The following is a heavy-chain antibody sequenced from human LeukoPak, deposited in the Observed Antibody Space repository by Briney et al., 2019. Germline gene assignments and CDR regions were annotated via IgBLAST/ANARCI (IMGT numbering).Heavy chain of an antibody. J-gene: IGHJ6*04. CDR3: AKAGSRSGDYYRMDV. Sequence: PGGALRLSCAASGFTFSSYAMRRVRQAPGKGLQRVSGISRRRHVTDYANSVKARRTISRDNSRNTLYLQMDSLRAEDTAVYYCAKAGSRSGDYYRMDVWGKRTTVTVSS. V-gene: IGHV3-23*01. CDR1: GFTFSSYA. D-gene: IGHD3-10*01. CDR2: ISRRRHVT.